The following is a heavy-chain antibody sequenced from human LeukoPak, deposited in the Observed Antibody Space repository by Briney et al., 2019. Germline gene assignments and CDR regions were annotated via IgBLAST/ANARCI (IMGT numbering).Heavy chain of an antibody. Sequence: GGSLRLSCAASGFTFSIYSMNWVRQAPGQGPEWVSYISSSGRYIDYADSVKGRFTISRDNAKNSLFLQMSSLRAEDTAVYYCARAGDPDYWGQGTLVTVSS. CDR2: ISSSGRYI. V-gene: IGHV3-21*01. J-gene: IGHJ4*02. CDR3: ARAGDPDY. CDR1: GFTFSIYS. D-gene: IGHD3-10*01.